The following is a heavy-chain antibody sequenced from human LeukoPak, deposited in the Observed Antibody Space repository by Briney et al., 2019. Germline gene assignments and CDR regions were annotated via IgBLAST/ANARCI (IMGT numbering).Heavy chain of an antibody. CDR2: INPNSGGT. CDR3: ARDLQDSSGYYSAVFDAFDI. J-gene: IGHJ3*02. Sequence: ASVKVSCKASGYTFTGYYMHWVRQAPGQGLESMGRINPNSGGTNYAQKFQGRVTMTRDTSISTAYMELSRLRSDDTAVYYCARDLQDSSGYYSAVFDAFDIWGQGTMVTVS. V-gene: IGHV1-2*06. D-gene: IGHD3-22*01. CDR1: GYTFTGYY.